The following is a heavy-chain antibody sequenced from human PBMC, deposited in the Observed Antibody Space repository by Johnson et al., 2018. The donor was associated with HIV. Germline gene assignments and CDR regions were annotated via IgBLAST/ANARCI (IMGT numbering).Heavy chain of an antibody. D-gene: IGHD6-19*01. V-gene: IGHV3-30*02. CDR2: IRYDGSNK. Sequence: QVQLVESGGGVVQPGGSLRLSCAASGFTFSSYGMHWVRQAPGKGLEWVAFIRYDGSNKYYADSVEGRFTISRDNSKNTLYLQMNSLRAEDTAVYYCAKRGSGWPSDAFDIWGQGTMVTVSS. J-gene: IGHJ3*02. CDR1: GFTFSSYG. CDR3: AKRGSGWPSDAFDI.